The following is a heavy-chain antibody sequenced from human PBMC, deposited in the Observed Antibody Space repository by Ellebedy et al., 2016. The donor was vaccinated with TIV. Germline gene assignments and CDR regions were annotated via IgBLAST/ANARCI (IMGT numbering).Heavy chain of an antibody. D-gene: IGHD1-1*01. CDR1: GDSISSHY. CDR2: IKSRGSS. CDR3: ARDPPGAGNYMDV. J-gene: IGHJ6*03. Sequence: SETLSLXCTVSGDSISSHYWSWIRQAAGKELEWIGRIKSRGSSNYNPSLKSRVTMSVDTAKNQFSLRLSSVTAADTAVYYCARDPPGAGNYMDVWGKGTTVTVSS. V-gene: IGHV4-4*07.